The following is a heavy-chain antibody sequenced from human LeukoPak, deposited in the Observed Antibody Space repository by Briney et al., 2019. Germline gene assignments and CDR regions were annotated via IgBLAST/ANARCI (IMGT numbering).Heavy chain of an antibody. CDR2: ISAYNGNT. CDR1: GYTFTSYG. CDR3: ARDSSPMVYAIAVWFDP. V-gene: IGHV1-18*01. J-gene: IGHJ5*02. Sequence: ASVKVSCKASGYTFTSYGISWVRQAPGQGLEWMGWISAYNGNTNYAQKLQSRVTMTTDTSTSTAYMELRSLRSDDTAVYYCARDSSPMVYAIAVWFDPWGQGTLVTVSS. D-gene: IGHD2-8*01.